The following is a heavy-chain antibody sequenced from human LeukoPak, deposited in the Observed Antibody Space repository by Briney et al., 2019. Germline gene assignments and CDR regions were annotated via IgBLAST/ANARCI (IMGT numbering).Heavy chain of an antibody. CDR1: GGSISSSDYY. D-gene: IGHD3-22*01. CDR2: IYYSGST. Sequence: SQTLSLTCTVSGGSISSSDYYWSWIRQPPGKGLEWIGNIYYSGSTYYNPSLKSRVTISVDTSKNQFSLKLSSVTAVDTAVYYCARDYYDSSGYYDPQDNWFDPWGQGTLVTVSS. J-gene: IGHJ5*02. V-gene: IGHV4-30-4*01. CDR3: ARDYYDSSGYYDPQDNWFDP.